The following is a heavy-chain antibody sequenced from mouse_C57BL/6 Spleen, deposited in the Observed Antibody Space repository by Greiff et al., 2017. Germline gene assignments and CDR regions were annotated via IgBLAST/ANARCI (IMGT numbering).Heavy chain of an antibody. J-gene: IGHJ2*01. V-gene: IGHV1-19*01. CDR1: GYTFSDYY. Sequence: EVKLMESGPVLVKPGASVKMSCKASGYTFSDYYMNWVKQSHGKSLEWIGVINPYNGGTSYNQKFKGKATLTVDKSSSTAYMELNSLTSEDSAVYYCALGLFDYWGQGTTLTVSS. CDR2: INPYNGGT. D-gene: IGHD4-1*01. CDR3: ALGLFDY.